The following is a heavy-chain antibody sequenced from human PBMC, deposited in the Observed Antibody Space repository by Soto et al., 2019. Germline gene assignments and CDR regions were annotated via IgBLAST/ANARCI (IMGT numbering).Heavy chain of an antibody. D-gene: IGHD3-3*01. CDR3: AREEAIYYDFWSGSSYYFDY. CDR2: ISYDGSNK. V-gene: IGHV3-30-3*01. J-gene: IGHJ4*02. Sequence: PGKGLEWVAVISYDGSNKYYADSMKGRFTISRDNSKNTLYLQMNSLRAEDTAVYYCAREEAIYYDFWSGSSYYFDYWGQGTLVTVSS.